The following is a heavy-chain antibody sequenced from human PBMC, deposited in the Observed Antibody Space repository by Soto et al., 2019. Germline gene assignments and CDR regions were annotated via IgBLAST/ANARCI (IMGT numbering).Heavy chain of an antibody. J-gene: IGHJ4*02. CDR2: IFDAGDT. Sequence: QVHLRESGPGLVNPSGTLSLICVVSGSSVTSDLWWTWVRQPPGKGLEWIGEIFDAGDTNYNPSLASRLNLSVDKSERQFSLRMTSVTAAATAIYYCAGAVGRRTVPDNWGPGTLVTVSS. D-gene: IGHD1-1*01. V-gene: IGHV4-4*02. CDR3: AGAVGRRTVPDN. CDR1: GSSVTSDLW.